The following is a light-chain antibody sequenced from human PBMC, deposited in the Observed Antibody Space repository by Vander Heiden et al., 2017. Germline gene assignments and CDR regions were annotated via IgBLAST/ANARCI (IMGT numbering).Light chain of an antibody. J-gene: IGLJ2*01. CDR2: EVT. Sequence: QSALTQPASGSGSPGQSIPISCTGTSNDIRSYNLVSWYQQHPGEAPKLIIYEVTKRPLGVSSRFSGSKFGNTASLTISGLQAEDEAHYHCCSDAGSRTVVFGGGTSLTVL. V-gene: IGLV2-23*02. CDR3: CSDAGSRTVV. CDR1: SNDIRSYNL.